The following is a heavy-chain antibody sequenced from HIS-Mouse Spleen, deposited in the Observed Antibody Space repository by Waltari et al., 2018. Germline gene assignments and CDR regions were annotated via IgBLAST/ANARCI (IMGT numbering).Heavy chain of an antibody. CDR2: ISYDGSNK. CDR3: AKDKHHAFDY. J-gene: IGHJ4*02. CDR1: GFTVSSYG. V-gene: IGHV3-30*18. Sequence: QVQLVESGGGVVQPGRSLRLSGAASGFTVSSYGMHGVRQAPGKGLEWVAVISYDGSNKSYADSVKGRFTISRDNSKNTLYLKMNSLRAEDTAVYYCAKDKHHAFDYWGQGTLVTVSS.